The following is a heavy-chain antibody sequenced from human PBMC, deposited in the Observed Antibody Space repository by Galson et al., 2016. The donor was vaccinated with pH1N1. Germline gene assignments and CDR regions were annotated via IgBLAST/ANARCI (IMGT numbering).Heavy chain of an antibody. CDR3: TRDNHHKFDY. V-gene: IGHV3-72*01. J-gene: IGHJ4*02. Sequence: SLRLSCAASGFTLGDFYMDWVRQAPGKGLEWVGRITKRPEDYSTQDAASVEGRFTISRDDSKNLLYLQMNSLKTEDTAVDYCTRDNHHKFDYWGQGTLVTVSS. CDR2: ITKRPEDYST. CDR1: GFTLGDFY.